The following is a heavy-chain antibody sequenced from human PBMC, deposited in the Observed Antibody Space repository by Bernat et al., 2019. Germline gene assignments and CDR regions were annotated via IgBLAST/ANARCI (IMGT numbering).Heavy chain of an antibody. J-gene: IGHJ6*03. CDR3: AKDLGYCSSTSCYFNYYMDV. Sequence: QVQLVESGGGVVQPGRSLRLSCAASGFTFSSYGMHWVRQAPGKGLAWVAVISYDGSNKYYADSVKGRFTISRDNSKNTLYLQMNSLRAEDTAVYYCAKDLGYCSSTSCYFNYYMDVWGKGTTVTVSS. CDR1: GFTFSSYG. CDR2: ISYDGSNK. D-gene: IGHD2-2*01. V-gene: IGHV3-30*18.